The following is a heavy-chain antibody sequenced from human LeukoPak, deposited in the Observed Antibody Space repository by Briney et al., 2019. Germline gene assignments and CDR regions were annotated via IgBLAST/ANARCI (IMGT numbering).Heavy chain of an antibody. CDR2: TSDRGDYT. J-gene: IGHJ4*02. D-gene: IGHD1-26*01. Sequence: GSLRLSCAASEFTFTSYSMSWVRKAPGKGLEWVSGTSDRGDYTYYADSVKGRFTISRDNSKNTLYLQMNSLRAEDTALYFCAKKAQYNGNYPLDYWGQGTLVTVSS. CDR1: EFTFTSYS. V-gene: IGHV3-23*01. CDR3: AKKAQYNGNYPLDY.